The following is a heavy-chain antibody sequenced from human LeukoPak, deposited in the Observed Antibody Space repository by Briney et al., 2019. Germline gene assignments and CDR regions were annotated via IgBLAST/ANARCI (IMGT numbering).Heavy chain of an antibody. CDR3: AKDRANWAIDD. V-gene: IGHV3-69-1*01. CDR1: GFTFTDHP. Sequence: GGALRLSCVASGFTFTDHPMNWVRQAPGKGLEWISYIGGDGIAFYADSVKGRFTASKDDARKSMYLQMNSLRVEDTAVYYCAKDRANWAIDDWGQGTQVTVSS. CDR2: IGGDGIA. D-gene: IGHD3-16*01. J-gene: IGHJ4*02.